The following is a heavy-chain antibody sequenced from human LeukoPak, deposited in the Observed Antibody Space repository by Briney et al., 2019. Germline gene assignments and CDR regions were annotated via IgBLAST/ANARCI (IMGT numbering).Heavy chain of an antibody. CDR2: IRYDGSNK. CDR3: AKFYYDSSGYTDY. Sequence: HPGGSLRLSCAASGFTFSSYGMHWVRQAPGKGLEWVAFIRYDGSNKYYADSVKGRFTISRDNSKNTLYLQMNSLRAEDTAVYYCAKFYYDSSGYTDYWGQGTLVTVSS. J-gene: IGHJ4*02. V-gene: IGHV3-30*02. CDR1: GFTFSSYG. D-gene: IGHD3-22*01.